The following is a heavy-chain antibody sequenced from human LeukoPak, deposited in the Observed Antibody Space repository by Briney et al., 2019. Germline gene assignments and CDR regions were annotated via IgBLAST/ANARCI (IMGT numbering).Heavy chain of an antibody. Sequence: KPSETLSLTCTVSSGSISSYYWTWIRQPAGKELEWIGHIYTSGSTNYNPSLKSRVTMSLDTSKKQFSLKLSSVTAADTAVYFCARATATGWYYFDYWGQGTLVTVSS. CDR3: ARATATGWYYFDY. D-gene: IGHD6-19*01. J-gene: IGHJ4*02. CDR1: SGSISSYY. CDR2: IYTSGST. V-gene: IGHV4-4*07.